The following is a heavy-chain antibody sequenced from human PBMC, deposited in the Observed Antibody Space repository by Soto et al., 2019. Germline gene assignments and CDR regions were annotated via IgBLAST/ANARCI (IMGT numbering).Heavy chain of an antibody. J-gene: IGHJ5*02. CDR1: GGSISSGGYY. V-gene: IGHV4-31*03. D-gene: IGHD6-6*01. CDR2: IYYSGST. CDR3: AREIMVRSYSSSSPHRNWFDP. Sequence: LSLTCTVSGGSISSGGYYWSWIRQHPGKGLEWIGYIYYSGSTYYNPSLKSRVTISVDTSKNQFSLKLSSVTAADTAVYYCAREIMVRSYSSSSPHRNWFDPWGQGTLVTVSS.